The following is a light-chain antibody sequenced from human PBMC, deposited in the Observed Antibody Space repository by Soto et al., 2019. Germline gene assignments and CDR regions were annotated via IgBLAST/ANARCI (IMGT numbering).Light chain of an antibody. J-gene: IGLJ2*01. CDR1: SNDVGGYNL. V-gene: IGLV2-23*03. Sequence: QSVLTQPASVSGSPGQSITISCTGTSNDVGGYNLVSWYQQHPGKVPKLMIYEGNKRPPGVSDRFSGSKSGNTASLTISALQAEDEADYSCCSFAGGATFVFGGGTKLTVL. CDR3: CSFAGGATFV. CDR2: EGN.